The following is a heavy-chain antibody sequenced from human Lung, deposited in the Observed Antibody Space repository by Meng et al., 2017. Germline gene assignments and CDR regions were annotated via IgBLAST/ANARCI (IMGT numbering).Heavy chain of an antibody. D-gene: IGHD6-13*01. CDR3: ARDEDISAAGKLFGDY. CDR2: INPKSGDT. Sequence: VGRVRSGGEVKKPGDAVKVSGKASGYNFPDDWLHWVRRAPGQGLEWMGRINPKSGDTHYAQRFQGRVTMTGDTSISTAYMELSGLRSDDTAMYYCARDEDISAAGKLFGDYWGQGTLVTVSS. CDR1: GYNFPDDW. J-gene: IGHJ4*02. V-gene: IGHV1-2*06.